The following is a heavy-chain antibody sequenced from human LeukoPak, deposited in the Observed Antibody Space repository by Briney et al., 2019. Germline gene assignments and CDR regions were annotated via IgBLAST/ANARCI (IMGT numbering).Heavy chain of an antibody. CDR2: MNPNSGNT. D-gene: IGHD3-10*01. J-gene: IGHJ5*02. CDR1: GYTFTSYD. CDR3: ALEHGSGSYDQGGWFDP. Sequence: VASVKVSCKASGYTFTSYDINWVRQATGQGLEWMGWMNPNSGNTGYAQKFQGRVTITRNTSISTAYMELSSLRSDDTAVYYCALEHGSGSYDQGGWFDPWGQGTLVTVSS. V-gene: IGHV1-8*03.